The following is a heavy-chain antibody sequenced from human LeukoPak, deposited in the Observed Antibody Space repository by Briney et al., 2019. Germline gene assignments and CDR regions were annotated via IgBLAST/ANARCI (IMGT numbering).Heavy chain of an antibody. J-gene: IGHJ4*02. V-gene: IGHV1-69*06. D-gene: IGHD2-15*01. CDR1: GGTFSSYA. CDR3: ARDRVVAATKTLDY. Sequence: SVKVSCKASGGTFSSYAISWVRQAPGQGLEWMGGIIPIFGTANYAQKFQGRVTITADKSTSTAYMELSSLRSEDTAVYYCARDRVVAATKTLDYWGQGTLVTVSS. CDR2: IIPIFGTA.